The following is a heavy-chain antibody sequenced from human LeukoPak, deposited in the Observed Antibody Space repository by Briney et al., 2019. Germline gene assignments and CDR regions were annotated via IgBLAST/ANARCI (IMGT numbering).Heavy chain of an antibody. V-gene: IGHV4-34*01. CDR2: IYYSGST. CDR3: ARDRGELGVFDY. CDR1: GGSFSGYY. J-gene: IGHJ4*02. Sequence: SETLSLTCAVYGGSFSGYYWSWIRQPPGKGLEWIGSIYYSGSTYYNPSLKSRVTISVDTSKNQFSLKLSSVTAADTAVYYCARDRGELGVFDYWGQGTLVTVSS. D-gene: IGHD1-26*01.